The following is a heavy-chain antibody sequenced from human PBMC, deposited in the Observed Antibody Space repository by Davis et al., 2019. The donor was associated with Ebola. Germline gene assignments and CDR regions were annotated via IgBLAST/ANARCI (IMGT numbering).Heavy chain of an antibody. CDR1: GFTFSDYY. CDR2: ISGSGSTI. J-gene: IGHJ4*02. V-gene: IGHV3-11*01. CDR3: ARNPDYTLDS. D-gene: IGHD4-11*01. Sequence: GESLKISCAASGFTFSDYYMTWIRQAPGKGLEWVSYISGSGSTIYYADSVKGRFTISRDNAKNSLSLQMNSLRAEDTAVYYCARNPDYTLDSWAQGTLVTASS.